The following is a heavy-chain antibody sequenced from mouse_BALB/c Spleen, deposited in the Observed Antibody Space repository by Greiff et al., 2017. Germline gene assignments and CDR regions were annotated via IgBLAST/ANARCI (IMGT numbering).Heavy chain of an antibody. CDR2: ISSGGSYT. CDR1: GFTFSSYA. V-gene: IGHV5-9-4*01. J-gene: IGHJ3*01. Sequence: EVKLEESGGGLVKPGGSLKLSCAASGFTFSSYAMSWVRQSPEKRLEWVAEISSGGSYTYYPDTVTGRFTISRDNAKNTLYLEMSSLRSEDTAMYYCARGGNYGPWFAYWGQGTLVTVSA. CDR3: ARGGNYGPWFAY. D-gene: IGHD2-1*01.